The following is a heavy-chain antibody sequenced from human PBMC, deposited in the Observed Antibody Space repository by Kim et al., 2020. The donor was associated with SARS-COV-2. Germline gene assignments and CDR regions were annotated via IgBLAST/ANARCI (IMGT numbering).Heavy chain of an antibody. CDR2: ISGSGGST. V-gene: IGHV3-23*01. J-gene: IGHJ4*02. CDR3: AKGRTVVVTAIPSDDYFDY. D-gene: IGHD2-21*02. Sequence: GGSLRLSCAASGFTFSSYAMSWVRQAPGKGLEWVSAISGSGGSTYYADSVKGRFTISRDNSKNTLYLQMNSLRAEDTAVYYCAKGRTVVVTAIPSDDYFDYWGQGTLVTVSS. CDR1: GFTFSSYA.